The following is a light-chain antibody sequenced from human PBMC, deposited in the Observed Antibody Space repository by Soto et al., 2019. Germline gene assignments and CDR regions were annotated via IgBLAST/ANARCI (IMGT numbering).Light chain of an antibody. CDR2: EVS. CDR3: SSYTSSSTLV. Sequence: QSALTQPASVSGSPGQSITISCTGTSSDVGGYNYVSWYQQHPGKAPQLMIYEVSNRPSGVSNRVSGSQSGNTTSLTNSGLEAEDEADYYCSSYTSSSTLVFGGGTKLTVL. J-gene: IGLJ2*01. V-gene: IGLV2-14*01. CDR1: SSDVGGYNY.